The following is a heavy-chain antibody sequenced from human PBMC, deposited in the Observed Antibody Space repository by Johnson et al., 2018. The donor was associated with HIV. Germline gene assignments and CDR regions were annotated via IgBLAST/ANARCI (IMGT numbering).Heavy chain of an antibody. J-gene: IGHJ3*01. CDR3: ARYMGYDDSGGNYFGDAFDV. D-gene: IGHD3-22*01. CDR1: GFTFDDYG. CDR2: IHCDGGST. Sequence: VQLVESGGVVVQPGGSLRLSCAASGFTFDDYGMSWVRQAPGKGLEWVSGIHCDGGSTGYADSLKGRFTISRDNAKNSLYLEMNTVTAEDTAFYYCARYMGYDDSGGNYFGDAFDVWGQGTMVTVSS. V-gene: IGHV3-20*04.